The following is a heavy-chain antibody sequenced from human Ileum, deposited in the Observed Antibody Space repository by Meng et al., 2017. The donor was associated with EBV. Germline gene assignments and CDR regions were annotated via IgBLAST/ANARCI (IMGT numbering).Heavy chain of an antibody. J-gene: IGHJ4*02. CDR3: ASSDYYRSDY. D-gene: IGHD3-22*01. CDR1: GGSISRSDW. Sequence: QVKLQGSGPGLVKPSGTLSLTCAVSGGSISRSDWWSWVRQPPGKGLEWIGETSHSGSTNYSPSLKSRVTISLDKSKNQLSLKLNSVTAADTAVYYCASSDYYRSDYWGQGTLVTVSS. CDR2: TSHSGST. V-gene: IGHV4-4*02.